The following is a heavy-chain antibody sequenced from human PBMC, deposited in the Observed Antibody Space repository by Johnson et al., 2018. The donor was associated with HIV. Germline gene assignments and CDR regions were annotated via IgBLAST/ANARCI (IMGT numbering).Heavy chain of an antibody. Sequence: QEKLVESGGGVVQPGRSLRLSCAASGFTFSSYGMHWVRQAPGKGLEWVAVIWYDGSNKYYADSVKGRFTISRDNSKNTLYLQMNSLRAEDTAVYYCARDKYPPTAAAGTDAFDIWGQGTMVTVSS. D-gene: IGHD6-13*01. CDR2: IWYDGSNK. CDR1: GFTFSSYG. V-gene: IGHV3-33*01. CDR3: ARDKYPPTAAAGTDAFDI. J-gene: IGHJ3*02.